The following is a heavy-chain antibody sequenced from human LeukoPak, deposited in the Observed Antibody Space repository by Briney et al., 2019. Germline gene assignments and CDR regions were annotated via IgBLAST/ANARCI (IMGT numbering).Heavy chain of an antibody. V-gene: IGHV4-34*01. CDR1: GGSFSGYY. CDR3: ARHSESSAYYDFWSGLNWFDP. CDR2: INHSGST. D-gene: IGHD3-3*01. J-gene: IGHJ5*02. Sequence: SETLSLTCAVYGGSFSGYYWSWIRQPPGKGLEWIGEINHSGSTNYNPSLKSRVTISVDTSKNQFSLKLSSVTAADTAVYYCARHSESSAYYDFWSGLNWFDPWGQGTLVTVSS.